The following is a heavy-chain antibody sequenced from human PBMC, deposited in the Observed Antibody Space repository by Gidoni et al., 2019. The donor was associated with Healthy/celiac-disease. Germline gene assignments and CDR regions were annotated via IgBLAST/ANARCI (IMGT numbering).Heavy chain of an antibody. Sequence: EVQLVESGGGLVQPGGSLKLPCAASGFTFSGAAMHWVRQASGKGLEWVGRIRSKANSYATAYAASVKGRFTISRDDSKNTAYLQMNSLKTEDTAVYYCTRHPHSSSSDDYWGQGTLVTVSS. V-gene: IGHV3-73*02. CDR3: TRHPHSSSSDDY. CDR2: IRSKANSYAT. CDR1: GFTFSGAA. D-gene: IGHD6-6*01. J-gene: IGHJ4*02.